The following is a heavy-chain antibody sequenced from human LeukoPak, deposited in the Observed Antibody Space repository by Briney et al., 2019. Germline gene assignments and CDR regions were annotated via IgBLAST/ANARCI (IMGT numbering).Heavy chain of an antibody. Sequence: GGSLRLSCTASGFTFSTYAMSWVRQAPGKGLEWVSAISGSGGSTYYADSVKGRFTISRDNSKNTLYLQMNSLRAEDTAVYYCAKETTMIVVVTPFDYWGQGTLVTVSS. CDR1: GFTFSTYA. CDR2: ISGSGGST. D-gene: IGHD3-22*01. CDR3: AKETTMIVVVTPFDY. V-gene: IGHV3-23*01. J-gene: IGHJ4*02.